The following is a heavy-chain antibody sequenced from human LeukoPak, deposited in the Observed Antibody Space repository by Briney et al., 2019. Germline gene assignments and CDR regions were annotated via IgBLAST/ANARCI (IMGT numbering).Heavy chain of an antibody. CDR1: ESTFYNYV. D-gene: IGHD3-3*01. CDR2: ISDTGLST. CDR3: AKDQKISGNYYYAFDY. J-gene: IGHJ4*02. Sequence: GGSLRLSCPASESTFYNYVMNWVRQAPGKGLEWVSSISDTGLSTYYADSVKGRFIISRDNSKNTLYLQMNSLRAEDTAVYYCAKDQKISGNYYYAFDYWGQGTLVTVSS. V-gene: IGHV3-23*01.